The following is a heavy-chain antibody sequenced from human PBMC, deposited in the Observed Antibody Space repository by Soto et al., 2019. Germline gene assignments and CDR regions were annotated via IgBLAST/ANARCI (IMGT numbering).Heavy chain of an antibody. J-gene: IGHJ3*02. CDR3: AKDVGGGYDFWSGYMGDDAFDI. CDR1: GFTFSSYA. V-gene: IGHV3-23*01. D-gene: IGHD3-3*01. Sequence: EVPLLESGGGLVQPGGSLRLSCAASGFTFSSYAMSWVRQAPGKGLEWVSAISGSGGSTYYADSVKGRFTISRDNSKNTLYLQMNSLRAEDTAVYYCAKDVGGGYDFWSGYMGDDAFDIWGQGTMVTVSS. CDR2: ISGSGGST.